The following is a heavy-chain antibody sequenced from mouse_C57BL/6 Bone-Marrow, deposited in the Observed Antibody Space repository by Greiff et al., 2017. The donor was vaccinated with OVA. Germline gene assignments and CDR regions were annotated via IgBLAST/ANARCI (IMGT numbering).Heavy chain of an antibody. CDR3: AREGAYYYSGYAMDY. Sequence: DVKLQESGPGLVKPSQSLSLTCSVTGYSITSGYYWNWIRQPPGNKLEWMGYISYDGSNNYNPSLKNRISITRDTSKNQFFLKLNSVTTEDTATYYCAREGAYYYSGYAMDYWGRGTSVTVSS. V-gene: IGHV3-6*01. CDR2: ISYDGSN. J-gene: IGHJ4*01. D-gene: IGHD1-1*01. CDR1: GYSITSGYY.